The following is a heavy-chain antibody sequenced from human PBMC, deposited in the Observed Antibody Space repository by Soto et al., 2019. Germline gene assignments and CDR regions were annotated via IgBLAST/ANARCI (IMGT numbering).Heavy chain of an antibody. Sequence: GASVKVSCKASGYTFTGYYMHWVRQAPGQGLEWMRWINPNSGGTNYAQKFQGWVTMTRDTSISTAYMELSRLRSDDTAVYYCARDGQASYYYGSGSPPIEADYYMDVWGKGTTVTVSS. CDR3: ARDGQASYYYGSGSPPIEADYYMDV. CDR1: GYTFTGYY. J-gene: IGHJ6*03. V-gene: IGHV1-2*04. CDR2: INPNSGGT. D-gene: IGHD3-10*01.